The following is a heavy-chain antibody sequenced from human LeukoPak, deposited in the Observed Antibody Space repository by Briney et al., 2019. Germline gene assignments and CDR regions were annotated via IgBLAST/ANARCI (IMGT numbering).Heavy chain of an antibody. CDR2: INPNSGGT. CDR1: GYTFTGYY. V-gene: IGHV1-2*02. CDR3: AREGDIVVVPAAGHNWFDP. D-gene: IGHD2-2*01. Sequence: GASVKVSCKASGYTFTGYYMHWVRQVPGQGLEWMGWINPNSGGTNYAQKFQGRVTMTRDTSISTAYMELSRLRSDDTAVYYCAREGDIVVVPAAGHNWFDPWGQGTLVTVSS. J-gene: IGHJ5*02.